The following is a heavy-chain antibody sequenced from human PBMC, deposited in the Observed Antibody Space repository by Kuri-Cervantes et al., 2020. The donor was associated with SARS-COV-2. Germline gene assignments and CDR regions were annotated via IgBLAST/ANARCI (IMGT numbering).Heavy chain of an antibody. V-gene: IGHV3-23*05. J-gene: IGHJ4*02. CDR2: VYSSDAGT. Sequence: GESLKISCAASGFTFSSYAMHWVRQAPGRGLEWVAVVYSSDAGTYYADSAKGRFSISRDNSKNTVYLQMNSLRVEDTAVYYCAKVGLAQNDFWSGYYTGWGQGTLVTVSS. CDR3: AKVGLAQNDFWSGYYTG. CDR1: GFTFSSYA. D-gene: IGHD3-3*01.